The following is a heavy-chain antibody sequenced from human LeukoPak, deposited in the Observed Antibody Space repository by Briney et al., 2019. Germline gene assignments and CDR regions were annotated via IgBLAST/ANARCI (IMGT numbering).Heavy chain of an antibody. J-gene: IGHJ5*02. CDR2: INSDESST. CDR3: IRDFRSADL. Sequence: GGSLRLSCTASGFSFSGHWMHWARQLPGKGLVWVSRINSDESSTSYADSVKGRFTISRDNAKNTLFLQMNSLSVEDTATYYCIRDFRSADLWGQGTLVTVTS. V-gene: IGHV3-74*01. CDR1: GFSFSGHW.